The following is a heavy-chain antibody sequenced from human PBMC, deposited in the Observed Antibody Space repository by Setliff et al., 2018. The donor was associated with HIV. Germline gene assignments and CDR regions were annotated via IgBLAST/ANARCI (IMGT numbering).Heavy chain of an antibody. CDR2: INHSGGT. CDR3: ARIFGDQGYYYGMDV. Sequence: PSETLSLTCAVYGGSFNGYSWTWIRQPPGKGLEWIGGINHSGGTRYNPSLESRVTMSLDSSRKQFSLRLISVTAADTAVYYCARIFGDQGYYYGMDVWGQGTTVTVSS. CDR1: GGSFNGYS. D-gene: IGHD3-3*01. V-gene: IGHV4-34*01. J-gene: IGHJ6*02.